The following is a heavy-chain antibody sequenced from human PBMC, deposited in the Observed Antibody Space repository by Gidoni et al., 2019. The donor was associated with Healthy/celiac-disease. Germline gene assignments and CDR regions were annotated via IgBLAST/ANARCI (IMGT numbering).Heavy chain of an antibody. D-gene: IGHD2-8*01. J-gene: IGHJ5*02. CDR1: GFTFSGSA. CDR3: TRRRGVPLSSWFDP. V-gene: IGHV3-73*02. CDR2: IRSKSNSYAT. Sequence: EVQLVEAGGGLVQPGGPLNISCAASGFTFSGSAMHWVRPASGKGLGWGGRIRSKSNSYATAYAGSVKGRFTISRDDSKNTAYLLMNSLKTEDTAVYYCTRRRGVPLSSWFDPWGQGTLVTVSS.